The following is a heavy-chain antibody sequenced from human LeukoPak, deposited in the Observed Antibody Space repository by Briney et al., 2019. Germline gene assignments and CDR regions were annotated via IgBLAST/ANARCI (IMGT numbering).Heavy chain of an antibody. CDR1: GFTFSSYW. V-gene: IGHV3-7*03. D-gene: IGHD5-12*01. J-gene: IGHJ4*02. CDR3: AKNRKIVATIGFFDY. CDR2: IKQDGSEK. Sequence: PGGSLRLSCAASGFTFSSYWMSWVRQAPGKGLEWVANIKQDGSEKYYVDSVKGRFTISRDNAKNSLYLQMNSLRAEDTAVYYCAKNRKIVATIGFFDYWGQGTLVTVSS.